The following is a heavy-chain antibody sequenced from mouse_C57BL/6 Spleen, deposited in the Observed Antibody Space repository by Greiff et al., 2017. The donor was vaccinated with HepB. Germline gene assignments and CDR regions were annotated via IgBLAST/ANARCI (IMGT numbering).Heavy chain of an antibody. D-gene: IGHD3-3*01. CDR2: ISDGGSYT. CDR3: ARDRGLRYFDV. J-gene: IGHJ1*03. CDR1: GFTFSSYA. Sequence: EVKVVESGGGLVKPGGSLKLSCAASGFTFSSYAMSWVRQTPEKRLEWVATISDGGSYTYYPDNVKGRFTISRDNAKNNLYLQMSHLKSEDTAMYYCARDRGLRYFDVWGTGTTVTVSS. V-gene: IGHV5-4*01.